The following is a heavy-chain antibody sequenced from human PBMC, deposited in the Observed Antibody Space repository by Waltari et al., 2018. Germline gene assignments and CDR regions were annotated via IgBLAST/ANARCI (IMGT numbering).Heavy chain of an antibody. Sequence: EVQLLESGGGLVQPGGSLRLSCAASGFTFSSYAMSWVRQAPGKGLEWVSAIRGSGGSTDYADSVKGRVTISRDNSKNTLYLKMNSLRAEDTAVYYCANAPTYYDFWSGYYAKHYFDYWGQGTLVTVSS. CDR1: GFTFSSYA. CDR2: IRGSGGST. CDR3: ANAPTYYDFWSGYYAKHYFDY. J-gene: IGHJ4*02. D-gene: IGHD3-3*01. V-gene: IGHV3-23*01.